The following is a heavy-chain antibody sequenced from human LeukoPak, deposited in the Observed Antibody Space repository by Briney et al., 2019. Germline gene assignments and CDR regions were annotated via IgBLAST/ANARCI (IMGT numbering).Heavy chain of an antibody. CDR2: INHSGST. CDR1: GGSFSGYY. Sequence: SETLSLTCALYGGSFSGYYWSWIRQPPGKGLEWIGEINHSGSTNYNPSLKSRATISVDTSKNQFSLKLSSVTAADTAVYYCARQYYDFWSGPRGWFDPWGQGTLVTVPS. D-gene: IGHD3-3*01. CDR3: ARQYYDFWSGPRGWFDP. J-gene: IGHJ5*02. V-gene: IGHV4-34*01.